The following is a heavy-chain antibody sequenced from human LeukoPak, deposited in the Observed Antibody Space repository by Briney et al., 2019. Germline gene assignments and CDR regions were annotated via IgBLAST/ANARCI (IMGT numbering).Heavy chain of an antibody. CDR1: GYRFTSYW. V-gene: IGHV5-51*01. CDR3: ARIRQVGTGDY. Sequence: TRGESLKISCKGSGYRFTSYWIGWVRQMPGKGLEWMGIIYPGDSDTIYSPSFQGQVTISADKSTSTANLQWSSLKASDTAMYYCARIRQVGTGDYWGQGTLVTVSS. D-gene: IGHD3/OR15-3a*01. CDR2: IYPGDSDT. J-gene: IGHJ4*02.